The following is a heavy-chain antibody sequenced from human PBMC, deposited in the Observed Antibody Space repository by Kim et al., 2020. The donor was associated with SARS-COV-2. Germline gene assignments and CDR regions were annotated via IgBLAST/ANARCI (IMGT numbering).Heavy chain of an antibody. CDR2: ISAYNGNT. Sequence: ASVKVSCKASGYTFTSYGISWVRQAPGQGLEWMGWISAYNGNTNYAQKLQGRVTMTTDTSTSTAYMELRSLRSDDTAVYYCARVTEYRGIVGATIDYWGQGTLVTVSS. CDR1: GYTFTSYG. D-gene: IGHD1-26*01. CDR3: ARVTEYRGIVGATIDY. V-gene: IGHV1-18*04. J-gene: IGHJ4*02.